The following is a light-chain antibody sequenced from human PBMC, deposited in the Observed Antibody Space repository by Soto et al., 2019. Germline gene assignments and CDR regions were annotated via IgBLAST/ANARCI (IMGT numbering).Light chain of an antibody. J-gene: IGKJ5*01. CDR2: GAS. Sequence: EIVLTQSPATLSLSPGERATLSCRASPSVTNFLAWYQQKPGQAPRLLIYGASTRATGIPATFSGSGSGTEFTLTITSLQSEDFAVYYCQQYGSSPITFGQGTRLEI. CDR1: PSVTNF. V-gene: IGKV3-20*01. CDR3: QQYGSSPIT.